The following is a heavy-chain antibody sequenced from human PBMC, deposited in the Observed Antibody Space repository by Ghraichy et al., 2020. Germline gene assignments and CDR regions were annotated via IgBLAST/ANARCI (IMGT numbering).Heavy chain of an antibody. J-gene: IGHJ6*02. D-gene: IGHD1-1*01. CDR3: ARQDSSGTTSNYYYYGMDV. CDR1: GGSISSSSYY. CDR2: IYYSGST. V-gene: IGHV4-39*01. Sequence: SQTLSLTCTVSGGSISSSSYYWGWIRQPPGKGLEWIGSIYYSGSTYYNPSLKSRVTISVDTSKNQFSLKLSSVTAADTAVYYCARQDSSGTTSNYYYYGMDVWGQGTTVTVSS.